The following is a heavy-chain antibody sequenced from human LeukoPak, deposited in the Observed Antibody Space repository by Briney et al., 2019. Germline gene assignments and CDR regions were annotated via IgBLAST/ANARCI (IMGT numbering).Heavy chain of an antibody. V-gene: IGHV1-69*05. CDR1: GGTFSSYA. D-gene: IGHD3-22*01. CDR2: IIPIFGTA. J-gene: IGHJ3*02. CDR3: ARDSGSVRYYYDSSGYYDAFDI. Sequence: SVKVSCKGSGGTFSSYAISWVRQAPGQGLEWMGGIIPIFGTANYAQKFQGRVTITTDESTSTAYMELSSLRSEDTAVYYCARDSGSVRYYYDSSGYYDAFDIWGQGTMVTVSS.